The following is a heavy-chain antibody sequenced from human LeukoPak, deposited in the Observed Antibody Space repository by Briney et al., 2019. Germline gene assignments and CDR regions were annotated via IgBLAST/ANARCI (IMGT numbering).Heavy chain of an antibody. J-gene: IGHJ4*02. Sequence: PGGSLRLSCAASGFTVSSNCMSWVRQAPGKGLEWVSFIYSDGSTYYADSVKGRFTISRDNSKNTLYLQMNSLRAEDTAVYYCARDQCSGGSCYSAYWGQGTLVTVSS. CDR1: GFTVSSNC. V-gene: IGHV3-53*01. CDR3: ARDQCSGGSCYSAY. CDR2: IYSDGST. D-gene: IGHD2-15*01.